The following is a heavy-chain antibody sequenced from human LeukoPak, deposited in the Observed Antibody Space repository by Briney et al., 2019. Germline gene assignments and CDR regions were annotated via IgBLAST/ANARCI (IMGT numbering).Heavy chain of an antibody. Sequence: GGSLRLSCAASGFTFSSYSMNWVRQAPGKGLEWVSYISSSSSTIYYADSVKGRFTISRDNAKNSLYLQMNSLRAEDTAVYYCARVNILYYYDSSDYWGQGTLVTVSS. J-gene: IGHJ4*02. CDR3: ARVNILYYYDSSDY. V-gene: IGHV3-48*04. CDR2: ISSSSSTI. CDR1: GFTFSSYS. D-gene: IGHD3-22*01.